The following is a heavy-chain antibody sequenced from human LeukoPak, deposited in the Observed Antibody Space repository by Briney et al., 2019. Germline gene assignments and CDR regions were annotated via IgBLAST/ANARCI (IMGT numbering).Heavy chain of an antibody. D-gene: IGHD6-13*01. J-gene: IGHJ5*02. CDR3: ARAIAAAGTRFDP. V-gene: IGHV4-38-2*02. Sequence: SSETLSLTCTVSGHSINSDYYWGWIRQPPGKGLEWIGSIYYGGSTYYNPSLKSRVTISVDTSKNQFSLKLSSVTAADTAVYYCARAIAAAGTRFDPWGQGTLVTVSS. CDR1: GHSINSDYY. CDR2: IYYGGST.